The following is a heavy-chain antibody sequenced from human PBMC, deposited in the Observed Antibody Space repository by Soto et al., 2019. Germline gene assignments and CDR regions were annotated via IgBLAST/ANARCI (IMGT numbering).Heavy chain of an antibody. CDR3: ARDGNEYKYYYDRSGYSFDY. V-gene: IGHV3-33*01. J-gene: IGHJ4*02. Sequence: PVGSLRLSCAASGFTFSSYGMHWVRQAPGKGLEWVAVIWYDGSNKYYADSVKGRFTISRDNSKNTLYLQMNSLRAEDTAVYYCARDGNEYKYYYDRSGYSFDYWGQGTLVTVSS. CDR1: GFTFSSYG. D-gene: IGHD3-22*01. CDR2: IWYDGSNK.